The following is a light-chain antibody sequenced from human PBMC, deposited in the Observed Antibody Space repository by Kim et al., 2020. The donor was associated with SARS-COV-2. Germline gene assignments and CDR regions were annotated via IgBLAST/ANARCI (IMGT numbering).Light chain of an antibody. V-gene: IGKV3-20*01. CDR3: QQYHTSPT. Sequence: SPGERATRSCRASQSLPSSQLAWYQQKPGQAPRLLIFAASGRATGIPDRFSGSGSGTDFSLTITRLQAEDSAVYYCQQYHTSPTFGQGTKVDIK. CDR2: AAS. J-gene: IGKJ1*01. CDR1: QSLPSSQ.